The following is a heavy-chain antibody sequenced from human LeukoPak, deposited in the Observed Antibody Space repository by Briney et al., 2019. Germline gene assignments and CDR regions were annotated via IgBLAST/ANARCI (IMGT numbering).Heavy chain of an antibody. J-gene: IGHJ4*01. CDR3: AREVAAGSYRGFDY. CDR1: GGSISTDNW. D-gene: IGHD6-19*01. V-gene: IGHV4-4*02. CDR2: IYHNGDV. Sequence: SETLSLTCAVSGGSISTDNWWHWIRQSPGKGLEWIAEIYHNGDVHYNPSLKSRVTMSVDTSKNQFSLKVNSVTAADTATYFCAREVAAGSYRGFDYWGQGTPVTVSS.